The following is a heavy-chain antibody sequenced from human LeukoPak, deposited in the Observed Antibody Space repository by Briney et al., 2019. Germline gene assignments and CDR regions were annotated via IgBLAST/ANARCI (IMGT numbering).Heavy chain of an antibody. J-gene: IGHJ4*02. Sequence: SETLSLTCAVYGGSFSGYYWSWIRQPPGKGLEWIGEINHSGSTNYNPSLKSRVTISVDTSKNQFSLKLSSVTAADTAVYYCATDTEDYFDYWGQGTLVTVSS. D-gene: IGHD5-18*01. V-gene: IGHV4-34*01. CDR3: ATDTEDYFDY. CDR2: INHSGST. CDR1: GGSFSGYY.